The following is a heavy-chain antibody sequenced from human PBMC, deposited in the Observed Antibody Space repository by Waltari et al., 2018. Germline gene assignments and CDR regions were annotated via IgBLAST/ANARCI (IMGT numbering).Heavy chain of an antibody. CDR1: GGSISSSDW. J-gene: IGHJ4*02. V-gene: IGHV4-4*02. Sequence: QVQLQESGPAVVKPSETLSLTCAVSGGSISSSDWWRWIRQSPGKGLEWIGGIFVSSGGKQYNPSRKSRVTMSKDTSKNQLSLKLSPGTAADTAVYYWARDGLTGITFDYWGRGVLVTVSP. CDR3: ARDGLTGITFDY. CDR2: IFVSSGGK. D-gene: IGHD1-20*01.